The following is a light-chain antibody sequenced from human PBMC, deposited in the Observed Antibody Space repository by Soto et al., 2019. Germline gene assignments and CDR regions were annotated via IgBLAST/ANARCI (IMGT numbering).Light chain of an antibody. CDR3: QQYGRSWT. CDR1: QNIFSNY. CDR2: GAS. Sequence: EIVLTQSPDTVSVSPGERVTLSCRASQNIFSNYLAWYQQKPGQAPRLLIYGASTRATGIADRFSGGGSGTDFTLTISRLEPEDFAVYHCQQYGRSWTLGQGTKVDSK. V-gene: IGKV3-20*01. J-gene: IGKJ1*01.